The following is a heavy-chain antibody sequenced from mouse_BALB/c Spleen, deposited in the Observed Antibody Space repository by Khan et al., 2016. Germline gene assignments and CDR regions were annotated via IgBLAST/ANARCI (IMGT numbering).Heavy chain of an antibody. CDR1: GDSITSGY. J-gene: IGHJ2*01. Sequence: EVQLQESGPSLVKPSQTLSLTCSVTGDSITSGYWNWIRKFPGNKLEYMGYISYSGSTYYNPSLKRRISITRATSKNQYYLQLNSVTTEDTATYYCASSNYYGSSGYFDYWGQGTTLTVSS. CDR3: ASSNYYGSSGYFDY. V-gene: IGHV3-8*02. CDR2: ISYSGST. D-gene: IGHD1-1*01.